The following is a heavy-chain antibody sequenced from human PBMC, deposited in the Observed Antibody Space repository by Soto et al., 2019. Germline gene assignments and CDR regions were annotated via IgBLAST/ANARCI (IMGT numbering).Heavy chain of an antibody. V-gene: IGHV3-21*01. D-gene: IGHD3-10*01. CDR3: ATAMVRAR. CDR1: GFTFSSYS. J-gene: IGHJ4*02. CDR2: ISSSGSSI. Sequence: EMQLVESGGGLFKPGESLRLSCAASGFTFSSYSMNWVRQAPGKGLEWVSSISSSGSSIYYADSVKGRFTISRDNAKNSLSLQMSSLRAEDTAVYYCATAMVRARWGQGTLVTVSS.